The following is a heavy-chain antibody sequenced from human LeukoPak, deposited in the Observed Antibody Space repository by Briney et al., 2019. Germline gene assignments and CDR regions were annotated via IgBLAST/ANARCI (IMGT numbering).Heavy chain of an antibody. Sequence: GGSLRLSCAASGFTFSSYSMNWVRQAPGKGLEWVSYIGSSSSIIYYADSVKGRFTISRDNAKNSLYLQMNSLGAEDTAVYYCARDRSSGWIDYWGQGTLVTVSS. CDR2: IGSSSSII. D-gene: IGHD6-19*01. CDR3: ARDRSSGWIDY. J-gene: IGHJ4*02. V-gene: IGHV3-48*01. CDR1: GFTFSSYS.